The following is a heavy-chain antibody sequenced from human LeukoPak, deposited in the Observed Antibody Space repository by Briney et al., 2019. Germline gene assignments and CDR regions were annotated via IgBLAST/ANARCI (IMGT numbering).Heavy chain of an antibody. CDR3: ATTYYNILTGHIPL. CDR1: GGSFSGYY. CDR2: INQSGST. Sequence: SETLSLTCAVYGGSFSGYYWSWIRQAPGKRLDWIGEINQSGSTNYNPSLKSRATISVDTSKNQLSLKLSSVTAADTAVYYCATTYYNILTGHIPLRGQRTLVTVSS. V-gene: IGHV4-34*01. D-gene: IGHD3-9*01. J-gene: IGHJ4*02.